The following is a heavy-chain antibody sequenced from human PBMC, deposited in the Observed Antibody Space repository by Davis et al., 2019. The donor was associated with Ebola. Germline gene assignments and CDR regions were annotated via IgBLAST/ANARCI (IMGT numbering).Heavy chain of an antibody. CDR3: ARDDDDFWSGYYVMDV. Sequence: GGSLRLSCAASGFTFSSYGMHWVRQAPGKGLEWVAVIWYDGSNKYYADSVKGRFTISRDNSKNTLYLQMNSLRAEDTAVYYCARDDDDFWSGYYVMDVWGQGTTVTVSS. J-gene: IGHJ6*02. CDR2: IWYDGSNK. V-gene: IGHV3-33*01. CDR1: GFTFSSYG. D-gene: IGHD3-3*01.